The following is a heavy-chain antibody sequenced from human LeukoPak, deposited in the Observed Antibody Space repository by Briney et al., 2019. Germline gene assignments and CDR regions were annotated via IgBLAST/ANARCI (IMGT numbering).Heavy chain of an antibody. CDR3: ATMDV. J-gene: IGHJ6*02. V-gene: IGHV3-33*01. Sequence: GGSLRLSCAASGFSFSNYDMHWVRQAPGKGLEWVAIIWYDGSNKYYGDSVKGRFTISSDNSKNTLYLQMNSLRAEDTAMYYCATMDVWGQGTTVTVSS. CDR2: IWYDGSNK. CDR1: GFSFSNYD.